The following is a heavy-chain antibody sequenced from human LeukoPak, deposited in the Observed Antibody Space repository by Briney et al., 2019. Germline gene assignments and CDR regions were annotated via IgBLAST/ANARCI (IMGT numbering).Heavy chain of an antibody. CDR3: ARVKIKGGITIFKEYHYMDV. CDR1: GFTFSSYG. J-gene: IGHJ6*03. Sequence: PGGSLRLSCAASGFTFSSYGIHWVRQAPGKGLEWVTIIRYDGSNKYYADSVKGRFTISRDNSKNTLYLQMNSLRAEDTAVYYCARVKIKGGITIFKEYHYMDVWGKGTTVTVSS. D-gene: IGHD3-3*01. CDR2: IRYDGSNK. V-gene: IGHV3-30*02.